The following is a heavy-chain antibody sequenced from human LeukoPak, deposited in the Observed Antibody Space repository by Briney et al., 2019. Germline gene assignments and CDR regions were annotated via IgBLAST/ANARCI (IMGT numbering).Heavy chain of an antibody. J-gene: IGHJ6*02. CDR2: IYHSGST. CDR1: GGSISSGGYS. D-gene: IGHD2-8*01. V-gene: IGHV4-30-2*01. CDR3: ARGPVSPKDYYYYYGMDV. Sequence: SETLSLTCAVSGGSISSGGYSWSWNRQRRGKGLEWIGYIYHSGSTYYNPSLKSRVTISVDRSKNQFSLKLSSVTAADTAVYYCARGPVSPKDYYYYYGMDVWGQGTTVTVSS.